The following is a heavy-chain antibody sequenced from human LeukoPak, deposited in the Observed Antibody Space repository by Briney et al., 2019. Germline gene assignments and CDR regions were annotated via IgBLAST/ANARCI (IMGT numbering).Heavy chain of an antibody. CDR3: ARDGYLRHFDY. D-gene: IGHD5-18*01. J-gene: IGHJ4*02. Sequence: SVKLSCTASGGTFSTYVITWVRQVPGQGLEWVGGIIPIFGTANYAQKFQGRVTMTTDTSTSTAYMELRSLRSDDTAVYYCARDGYLRHFDYWGQGTLVTVSS. CDR1: GGTFSTYV. CDR2: IIPIFGTA. V-gene: IGHV1-69*05.